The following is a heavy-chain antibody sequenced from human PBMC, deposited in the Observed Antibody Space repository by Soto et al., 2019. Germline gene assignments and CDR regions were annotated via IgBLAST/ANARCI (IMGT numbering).Heavy chain of an antibody. CDR1: GYTVTSYG. J-gene: IGHJ6*02. D-gene: IGHD3-16*01. V-gene: IGHV1-18*01. CDR2: ISAYNGNT. Sequence: ASVKVSCKASGYTVTSYGISWGRQAPGQGLEWMGWISAYNGNTNYAQKLQGRVTMTTDTSTSTAYRELRSLRSDHPALYYFARGRFSLISRHYHCCIVVSGPRTTGNGS. CDR3: ARGRFSLISRHYHCCIVV.